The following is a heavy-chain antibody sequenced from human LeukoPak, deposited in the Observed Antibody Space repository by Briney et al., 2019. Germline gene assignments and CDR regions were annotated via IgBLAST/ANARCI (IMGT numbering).Heavy chain of an antibody. D-gene: IGHD1-26*01. CDR2: IYHDGST. V-gene: IGHV4-39*07. CDR1: GDSITITNYY. Sequence: SETLSLTCTVSGDSITITNYYWGWIRQPPGKGLEWVGNIYHDGSTYYNPSLKSRVTISVDTSKNQFSLKLSSVTAADTAVYYCARGSGSYYADFDYWGQGTLVTVSS. CDR3: ARGSGSYYADFDY. J-gene: IGHJ4*02.